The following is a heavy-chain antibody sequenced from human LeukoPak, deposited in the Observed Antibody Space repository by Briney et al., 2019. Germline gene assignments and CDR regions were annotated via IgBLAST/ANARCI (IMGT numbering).Heavy chain of an antibody. Sequence: PSETLSLTCTVSGGSISSYYWSWIRQPPGKGLEWIGYIYYSGSTNYNPSLKSRVTISVDTSKNQFSLKLSSVTAADTAVYCCARREDYYDSSGYHQGAFDIWGQGTMVTVSS. V-gene: IGHV4-59*08. D-gene: IGHD3-22*01. CDR1: GGSISSYY. J-gene: IGHJ3*02. CDR3: ARREDYYDSSGYHQGAFDI. CDR2: IYYSGST.